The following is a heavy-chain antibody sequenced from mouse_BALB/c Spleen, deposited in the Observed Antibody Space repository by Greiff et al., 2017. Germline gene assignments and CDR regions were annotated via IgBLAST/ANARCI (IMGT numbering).Heavy chain of an antibody. CDR1: GYTFTSYW. J-gene: IGHJ3*01. Sequence: EVQLQQSGTVLARPGASVKMSCKASGYTFTSYWMHWVKQRPGQGLEWIGAIYPGNSDTSYNQKFKGKAKLTAVTSTSTAYMELSSLTNEDSAVYYCTRRSLQSTMITAWFAYWGQGTLVTVSA. CDR3: TRRSLQSTMITAWFAY. CDR2: IYPGNSDT. D-gene: IGHD2-4*01. V-gene: IGHV1-5*01.